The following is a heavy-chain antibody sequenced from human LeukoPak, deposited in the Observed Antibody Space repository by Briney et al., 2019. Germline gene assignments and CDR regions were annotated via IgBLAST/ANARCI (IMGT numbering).Heavy chain of an antibody. D-gene: IGHD6-6*01. Sequence: GGSLRLSCAATGFTFSSYAMHWVRQAPGKGLEYVSAISSNGGSTYYANSVKGRFTISRDNSKNTLYLQMGSLRAEDMAVYYCARTRAYSSWGPGDYWGQGTLVTVSS. CDR1: GFTFSSYA. CDR3: ARTRAYSSWGPGDY. CDR2: ISSNGGST. J-gene: IGHJ4*02. V-gene: IGHV3-64*01.